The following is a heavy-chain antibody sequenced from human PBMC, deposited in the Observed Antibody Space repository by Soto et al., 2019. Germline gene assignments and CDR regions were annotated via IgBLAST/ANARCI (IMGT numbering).Heavy chain of an antibody. CDR3: AREHSSSYYGRDI. V-gene: IGHV1-69*01. J-gene: IGHJ6*02. CDR2: IIPALATA. CDR1: GGNFSSYA. D-gene: IGHD3-22*01. Sequence: QVQLVQSGAEVKKPGSSVKVSCKASGGNFSSYAVNWVRQAPGQGLEWMGGIIPALATANYAQKFEGRVTITMDEFTSTVYMEVSSLRSEDTAVYYCAREHSSSYYGRDIGGQGSTVTVSS.